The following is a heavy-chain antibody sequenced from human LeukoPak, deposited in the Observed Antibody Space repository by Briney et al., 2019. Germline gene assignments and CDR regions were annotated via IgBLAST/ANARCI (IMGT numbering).Heavy chain of an antibody. CDR2: IYHSGST. D-gene: IGHD2-2*01. CDR1: GGSISSGGYY. Sequence: SQTLSLTCTVSGGSISSGGYYWSWIRQPPGKGLEWIGYIYHSGSTYYNPSLKSRVTISVDRSKNQFSLKLSSVTAADTAVYYCARARVGYCSSTSCTVPYFDYWGQGTLVTVSS. V-gene: IGHV4-30-2*01. J-gene: IGHJ4*02. CDR3: ARARVGYCSSTSCTVPYFDY.